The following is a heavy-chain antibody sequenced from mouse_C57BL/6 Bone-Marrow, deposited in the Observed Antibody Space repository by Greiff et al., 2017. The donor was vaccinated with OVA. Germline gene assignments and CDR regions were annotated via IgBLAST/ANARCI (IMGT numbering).Heavy chain of an antibody. Sequence: EVHLVESGGGLVKPGGSLKLSCAASGFTFSSYAMSWVRQTPEKRLEWVATISDGGSYTYYPDNVKGRFTISRDNAKNNLYLQMSHLKSEDTAMYYCARAYYSNPFDYWGQGTTLTVSS. CDR2: ISDGGSYT. CDR1: GFTFSSYA. CDR3: ARAYYSNPFDY. D-gene: IGHD2-5*01. J-gene: IGHJ2*01. V-gene: IGHV5-4*01.